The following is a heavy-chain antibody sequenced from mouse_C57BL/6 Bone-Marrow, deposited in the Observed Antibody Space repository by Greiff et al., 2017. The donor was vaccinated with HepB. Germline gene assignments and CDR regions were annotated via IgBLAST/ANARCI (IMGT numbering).Heavy chain of an antibody. CDR2: IWSGGST. Sequence: VQLQQSGPGLVQPSQSLSITCTVAGFSLTSDGVHWVRQSPGKGLEWLGVIWSGGSTDYNAAFISRLSISKDNSKSQVFFKMNSLQADDTAIYYCARKVTTVPFYAMDYWGQGTSGTVAS. CDR1: GFSLTSDG. D-gene: IGHD1-1*01. V-gene: IGHV2-2*01. J-gene: IGHJ4*01. CDR3: ARKVTTVPFYAMDY.